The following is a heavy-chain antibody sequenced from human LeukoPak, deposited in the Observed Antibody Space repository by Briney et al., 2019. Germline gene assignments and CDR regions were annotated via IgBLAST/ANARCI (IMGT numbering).Heavy chain of an antibody. CDR2: INSDGSST. V-gene: IGHV3-74*01. J-gene: IGHJ4*02. CDR1: EFTFSSYW. Sequence: PGGSLRLSCAASEFTFSSYWMHWVRQAPGKGLVWVSRINSDGSSTSYADSVKGRFTISRDNAKNTLYLQMNSLRAEDTAVYYCARDGSDHSSSSHYTFDYWGQGTLVTVSS. D-gene: IGHD6-6*01. CDR3: ARDGSDHSSSSHYTFDY.